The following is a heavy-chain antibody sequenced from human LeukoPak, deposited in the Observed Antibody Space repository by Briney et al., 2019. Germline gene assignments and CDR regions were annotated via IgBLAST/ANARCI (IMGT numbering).Heavy chain of an antibody. Sequence: SETLSLTCTVSGYSISSGYYWGWIRQPPGKGLEWIGSIYHSGSTYYNPSFKSRVTISVDTSKSQFSLKLSSVTAADTAVYYCARDGYSISWYTPEFDYWGQGTLVTVSS. J-gene: IGHJ4*02. CDR1: GYSISSGYY. CDR3: ARDGYSISWYTPEFDY. V-gene: IGHV4-38-2*02. D-gene: IGHD6-13*01. CDR2: IYHSGST.